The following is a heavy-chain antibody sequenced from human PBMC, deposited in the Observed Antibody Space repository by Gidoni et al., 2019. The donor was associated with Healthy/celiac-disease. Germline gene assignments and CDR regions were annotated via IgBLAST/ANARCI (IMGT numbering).Heavy chain of an antibody. CDR3: ARVSSTSCPDY. J-gene: IGHJ4*02. CDR2: IWYDGSNK. Sequence: QVQLVASGGGVVQPGRSLRLPCAASGFTFSSYGMHWVRQAPGKGLEWVAVIWYDGSNKYYADSVKGRFTISRDNSKNTLYLQMNSLRAEDTAVYYCARVSSTSCPDYWGQGTLVTVSS. V-gene: IGHV3-33*01. CDR1: GFTFSSYG. D-gene: IGHD2-2*01.